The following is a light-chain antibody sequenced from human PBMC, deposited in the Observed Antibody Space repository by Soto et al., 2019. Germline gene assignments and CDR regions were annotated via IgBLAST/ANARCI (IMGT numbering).Light chain of an antibody. CDR2: KAS. CDR1: QSISTW. Sequence: DIQMTQSPSTLSASGGDRVTITCRASQSISTWLAWYQQKPGKAPKLLIYKASSLESGVPSRFSGSGSGTEFTLTISSLQPDDFATYYRQQYNTYPLTFGGGTTVEIK. V-gene: IGKV1-5*03. J-gene: IGKJ4*01. CDR3: QQYNTYPLT.